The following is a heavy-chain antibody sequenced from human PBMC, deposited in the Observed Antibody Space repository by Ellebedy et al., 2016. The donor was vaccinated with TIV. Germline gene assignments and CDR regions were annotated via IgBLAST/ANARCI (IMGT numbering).Heavy chain of an antibody. J-gene: IGHJ5*02. V-gene: IGHV3-23*01. CDR1: GFTFRNYA. Sequence: GGSLRLSXAASGFTFRNYAMRWVRQAPGEGLHWVSTISASGDNTYYADSVKGRFTVSRDSSKNTLYLQMNSLRAEDTAMYYCAREIGRSGGYHNWLNPWGQGTLVTVSS. CDR2: ISASGDNT. CDR3: AREIGRSGGYHNWLNP. D-gene: IGHD1-26*01.